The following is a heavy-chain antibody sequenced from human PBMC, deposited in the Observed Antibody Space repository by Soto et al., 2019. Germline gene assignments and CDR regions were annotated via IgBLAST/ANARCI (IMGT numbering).Heavy chain of an antibody. Sequence: GGSLRLSCAASGFSFSNFAMSWVRQAPGKGLEWVSGIGGGSVVNTYYADSVKGRFTISRDNPKNTLYLQMNSLRAEDTAVYYCAKKFKYCSGWIDYWGQGTLVTVSS. CDR2: IGGGSVVNT. CDR1: GFSFSNFA. CDR3: AKKFKYCSGWIDY. J-gene: IGHJ4*02. V-gene: IGHV3-23*01. D-gene: IGHD6-19*01.